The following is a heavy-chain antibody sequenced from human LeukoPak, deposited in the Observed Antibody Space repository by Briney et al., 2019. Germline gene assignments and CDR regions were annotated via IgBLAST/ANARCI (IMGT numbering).Heavy chain of an antibody. V-gene: IGHV3-30*02. CDR1: GFTFSSYG. CDR2: ISFDGSIK. CDR3: AKGPQYYYDSSGEVDY. D-gene: IGHD3-22*01. Sequence: PGGSLRLSCAASGFTFSSYGMHWVRQAPGKGLEWVAFISFDGSIKYYADSMKGRFTISRDNSKNTLYLQINSLRAEDTAVYYCAKGPQYYYDSSGEVDYWGQGTLVTVSS. J-gene: IGHJ4*02.